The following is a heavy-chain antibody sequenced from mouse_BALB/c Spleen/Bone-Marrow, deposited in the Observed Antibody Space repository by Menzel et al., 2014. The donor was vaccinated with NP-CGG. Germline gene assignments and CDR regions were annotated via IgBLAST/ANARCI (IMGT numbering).Heavy chain of an antibody. Sequence: DVKLQESGGGLVQPGGSRKLSCAASGFTFSSFGMHWVRQAPEKGLEWVAYISSGSSTIYYADTVKGRFTISRDNPKNTLFLQMTSLRSEDTAVYYCTRKGALITHYYAMDYWSQGTSVTVSS. D-gene: IGHD2-4*01. J-gene: IGHJ4*01. CDR2: ISSGSSTI. CDR1: GFTFSSFG. CDR3: TRKGALITHYYAMDY. V-gene: IGHV5-17*02.